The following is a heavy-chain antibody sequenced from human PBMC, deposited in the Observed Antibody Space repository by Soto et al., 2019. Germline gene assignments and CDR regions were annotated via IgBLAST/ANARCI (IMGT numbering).Heavy chain of an antibody. CDR3: ARYNYYDSSGYDY. CDR1: AGSISSSSYY. CDR2: IYYSGST. V-gene: IGHV4-39*01. J-gene: IGHJ4*02. D-gene: IGHD3-22*01. Sequence: PSETLSLTFTVSAGSISSSSYYWGWIRQPPGKGLEWIGSIYYSGSTYYNPSLKSRVTISVDTSKNQFSLKLSSVTAADTAVYYCARYNYYDSSGYDYWGQGTLVTVSS.